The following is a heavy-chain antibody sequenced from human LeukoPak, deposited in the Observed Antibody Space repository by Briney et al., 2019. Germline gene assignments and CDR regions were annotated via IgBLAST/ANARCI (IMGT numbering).Heavy chain of an antibody. D-gene: IGHD5-18*01. CDR1: GGSISSGGYY. J-gene: IGHJ6*03. CDR2: IYYSGST. CDR3: ARVFRGYSYGYHYYYYYMDV. V-gene: IGHV4-31*03. Sequence: SETLSLTCTVSGGSISSGGYYWSWIRQHPGKGLEWIGYIYYSGSTYYNPSLKSRVTISVDTSKNQFSLKLSSVTAADTAVYYCARVFRGYSYGYHYYYYYMDVWGKGTTVTVSS.